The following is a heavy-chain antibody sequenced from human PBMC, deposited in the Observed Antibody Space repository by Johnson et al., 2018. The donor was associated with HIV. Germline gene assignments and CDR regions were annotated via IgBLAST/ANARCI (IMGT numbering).Heavy chain of an antibody. CDR3: AKEPAVGYSGSFSGGFDI. V-gene: IGHV3-30*02. CDR1: GFTFSSYG. Sequence: QMLLVESGGGVVQPGGSLRLSCAASGFTFSSYGMHWVRQAPGKGLEWVAFIRYDGSNKYYTDSVGGRFTISRDNSKNTLHLQMNSLRAEDTAVYYCAKEPAVGYSGSFSGGFDIWGQGTMVTVSS. CDR2: IRYDGSNK. J-gene: IGHJ3*02. D-gene: IGHD1-26*01.